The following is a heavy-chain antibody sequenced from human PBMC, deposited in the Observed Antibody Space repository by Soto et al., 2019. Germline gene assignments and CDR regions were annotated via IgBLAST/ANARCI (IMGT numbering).Heavy chain of an antibody. CDR2: IYYSGST. D-gene: IGHD3-22*01. Sequence: LSLTCTVSGGSISSGDYYWSWIRQPPGKGLEWIGYIYYSGSTYYNPSLKSRVTISVDTSKNQFSLKLSSVTAADTAVYYCAFRKVVISSDAFDIWGQGTMVTVSS. J-gene: IGHJ3*02. V-gene: IGHV4-30-4*01. CDR1: GGSISSGDYY. CDR3: AFRKVVISSDAFDI.